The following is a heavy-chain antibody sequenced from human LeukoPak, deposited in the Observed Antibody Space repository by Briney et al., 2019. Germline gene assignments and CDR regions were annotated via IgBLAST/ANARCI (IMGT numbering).Heavy chain of an antibody. V-gene: IGHV3-23*01. CDR1: GFTFSSYA. J-gene: IGHJ4*02. D-gene: IGHD5-12*01. CDR2: ISGSGVTT. Sequence: GGSLRLSCVASGFTFSSYAMAWVRQAPGKGLEWVSAISGSGVTTHNAGSVKSRFSISRDNSKNTLYLQMNSLRAEDTAVYYCARGGGYSDYGNDYWGQGTLVTVSS. CDR3: ARGGGYSDYGNDY.